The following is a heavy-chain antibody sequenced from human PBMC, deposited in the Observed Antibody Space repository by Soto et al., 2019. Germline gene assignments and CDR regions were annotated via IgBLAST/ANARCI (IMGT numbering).Heavy chain of an antibody. CDR2: MNPNSGNT. J-gene: IGHJ6*03. CDR3: ARGLLGYCTNGVCSDYYYMDV. CDR1: GYTFTSYD. D-gene: IGHD2-8*01. V-gene: IGHV1-8*01. Sequence: ASVKVSCKASGYTFTSYDINWVRQATGQGLEWMGWMNPNSGNTGYAQKFQGRVTMTRNISISTAYMELSSLRSEDTAVYYCARGLLGYCTNGVCSDYYYMDVWGKGTTVTVSS.